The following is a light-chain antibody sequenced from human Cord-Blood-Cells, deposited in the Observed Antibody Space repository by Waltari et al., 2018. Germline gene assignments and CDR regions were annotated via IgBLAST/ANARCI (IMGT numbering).Light chain of an antibody. V-gene: IGKV3-20*01. CDR2: GAS. CDR1: QSVSSSY. Sequence: LTQSPGTLSLSPGERATLSCRASQSVSSSYLAWYQQKPGQAPRLLIYGASNRATGIPDRFSGSGSGTDFTLTISRLEPEDFAVYYCQQYGSSLYSFGQGTKLEIK. J-gene: IGKJ2*03. CDR3: QQYGSSLYS.